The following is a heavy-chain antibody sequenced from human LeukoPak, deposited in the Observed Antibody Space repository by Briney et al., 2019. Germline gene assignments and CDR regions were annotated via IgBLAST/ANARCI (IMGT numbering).Heavy chain of an antibody. V-gene: IGHV4-59*08. Sequence: SETLSLTCTVSGGSISSYYWSWIRQPPGKGLEWIGYIYHSGSTNYNPSLKSRVTISVDTSKKQFSLKLSSVTAADTAVFYCARHVSPYDLFTDWGQGTLVTVSS. CDR2: IYHSGST. D-gene: IGHD3-9*01. J-gene: IGHJ4*02. CDR1: GGSISSYY. CDR3: ARHVSPYDLFTD.